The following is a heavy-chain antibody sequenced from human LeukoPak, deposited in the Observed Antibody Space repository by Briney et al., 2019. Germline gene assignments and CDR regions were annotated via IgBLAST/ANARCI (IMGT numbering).Heavy chain of an antibody. D-gene: IGHD3-22*01. Sequence: PGGSLRLSCAASGFTFSNYWMHWVRQGSGKGLVWVSRINSDGSTTNYADSVKGRFTISRDNAKNTLFLQMNSLRAEDTAVYYCARLGYDSGGYYPSDYWGQGTLVTVSS. CDR3: ARLGYDSGGYYPSDY. J-gene: IGHJ4*02. V-gene: IGHV3-74*01. CDR1: GFTFSNYW. CDR2: INSDGSTT.